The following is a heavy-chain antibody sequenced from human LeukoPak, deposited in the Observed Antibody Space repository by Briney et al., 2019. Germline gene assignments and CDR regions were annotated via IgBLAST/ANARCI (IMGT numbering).Heavy chain of an antibody. Sequence: SETRSLTCAVYGGSFSGYYWSWIRQPPGKGLEWIGYIYYSGSTNYNPSLKSRVTISVDTSKNQFSLKLSSVTAADTAVYYCARFSGGEIDYWGQGTLVTVSS. CDR1: GGSFSGYY. J-gene: IGHJ4*02. D-gene: IGHD6-25*01. V-gene: IGHV4-59*01. CDR2: IYYSGST. CDR3: ARFSGGEIDY.